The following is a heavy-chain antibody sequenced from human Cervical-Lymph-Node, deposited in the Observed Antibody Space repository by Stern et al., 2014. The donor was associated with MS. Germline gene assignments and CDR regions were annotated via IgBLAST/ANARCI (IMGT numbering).Heavy chain of an antibody. CDR2: INPATGAT. CDR3: ARDLADYRYYFDS. CDR1: GYTFTDYY. Sequence: HVQLVQSGTDVKKPGASAKVSCEASGYTFTDYYIHWVRQAPGQGLEWMGCINPATGATTYAQNFQGRVTMTRDTSITTAYMILSRLSSDDTAVYYCARDLADYRYYFDSWGPGTLVTVSS. D-gene: IGHD4-11*01. V-gene: IGHV1-2*02. J-gene: IGHJ4*02.